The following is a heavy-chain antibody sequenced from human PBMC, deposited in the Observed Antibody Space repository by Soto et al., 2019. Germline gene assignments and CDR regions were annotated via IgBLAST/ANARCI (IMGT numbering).Heavy chain of an antibody. CDR2: IKRDGSEK. CDR3: ARVLGTHTVTTVDAFVI. Sequence: GGSLRLSCAASGFTFSSYWMSWVRQAPGKGLEWVANIKRDGSEKYYVDSVKGRFTISRDNAKNSLYLQMNSLRAEDTAVYYCARVLGTHTVTTVDAFVIWVQGTMVTVSS. J-gene: IGHJ3*02. CDR1: GFTFSSYW. V-gene: IGHV3-7*01. D-gene: IGHD4-17*01.